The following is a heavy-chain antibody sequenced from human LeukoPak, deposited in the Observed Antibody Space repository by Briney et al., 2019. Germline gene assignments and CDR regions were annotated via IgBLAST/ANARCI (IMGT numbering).Heavy chain of an antibody. CDR2: INSDGSEG. Sequence: PGGSLRLSCAVSGFTFSGFWMSWSRRAPGKGLEWVASINSDGSEGYYADVVKGRLTISRDNAKNSLYLQINSLRAEDTAVYYCARSSYSSSSSVWGQGTMVTVSS. D-gene: IGHD6-6*01. J-gene: IGHJ3*01. CDR3: ARSSYSSSSSV. V-gene: IGHV3-7*03. CDR1: GFTFSGFW.